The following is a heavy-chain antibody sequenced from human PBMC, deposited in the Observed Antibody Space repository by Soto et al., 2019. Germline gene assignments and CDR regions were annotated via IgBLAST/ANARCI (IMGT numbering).Heavy chain of an antibody. V-gene: IGHV3-21*01. CDR1: GFTFSSDS. D-gene: IGHD2-8*01. J-gene: IGHJ4*02. CDR2: VSSSGRHK. Sequence: EVQLVESGGGLVKPGESLRLSCEASGFTFSSDSMSWIRQAPGKGLEWVSSVSSSGRHKYYSDSVKGRFTISRDNAKNSLDLQMDSLSAEDTAVYYCARRHCTTGVCPFDHWGQGTLVTVS. CDR3: ARRHCTTGVCPFDH.